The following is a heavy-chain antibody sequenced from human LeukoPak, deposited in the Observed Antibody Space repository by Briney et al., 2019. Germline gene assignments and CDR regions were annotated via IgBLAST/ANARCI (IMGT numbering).Heavy chain of an antibody. CDR1: GFALKSYS. CDR3: ARVAVSGPTGWFDS. J-gene: IGHJ5*01. Sequence: PGGSLRLSCGGSGFALKSYSLTWIRQAPGKGLEWVSSISSTSAYIHYADSVKGRFTISRDNVDNVVYLEMNGLRAEDTATYYCARVAVSGPTGWFDSWGQGTLVIVSS. D-gene: IGHD2-8*02. CDR2: ISSTSAYI. V-gene: IGHV3-21*01.